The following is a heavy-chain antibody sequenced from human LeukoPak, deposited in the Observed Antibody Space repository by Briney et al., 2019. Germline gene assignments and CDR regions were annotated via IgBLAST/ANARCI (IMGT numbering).Heavy chain of an antibody. CDR2: IYTSGSI. J-gene: IGHJ2*01. CDR1: GGSISNQY. D-gene: IGHD3-3*01. Sequence: SETLSLTCTVSGGSISNQYWSWIRQPAGKGLEWIGRIYTSGSINYNPSLKSRVTISVDTSKNQFSLKLSSVTAADTAVYYCARGITIFGVDLIEYFDLWGRGTLVTVSS. V-gene: IGHV4-4*07. CDR3: ARGITIFGVDLIEYFDL.